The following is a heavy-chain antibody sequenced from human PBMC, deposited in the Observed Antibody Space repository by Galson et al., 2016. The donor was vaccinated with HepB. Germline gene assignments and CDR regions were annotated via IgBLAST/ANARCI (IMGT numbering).Heavy chain of an antibody. CDR2: ILVGSGNT. CDR1: GYTFTDYY. V-gene: IGHV1-58*02. Sequence: SVKVSCKASGYTFTDYYIHWVRQAPGQGLEWIGWILVGSGNTNNPQRFQERVTFTRDMSTSTAYMELINLTSEDTAVYYCASGGVRDAYRIWGQGTLVTVSS. CDR3: ASGGVRDAYRI. J-gene: IGHJ3*02. D-gene: IGHD3-16*01.